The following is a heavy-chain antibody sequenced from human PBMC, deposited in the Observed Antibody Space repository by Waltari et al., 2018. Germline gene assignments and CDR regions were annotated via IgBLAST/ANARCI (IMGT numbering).Heavy chain of an antibody. CDR1: GGSISSYY. J-gene: IGHJ5*02. CDR3: ARGGIAVAGPFGWFDP. V-gene: IGHV4-59*01. CDR2: IYYSGST. D-gene: IGHD6-19*01. Sequence: QVQLQESGPGLVKPSETLALTCTVSGGSISSYYWSWIRPSPGKGLEWIGYIYYSGSTNYNPSLKSRVTISVDTSKNQFSLKLSSVTAADTAVYYCARGGIAVAGPFGWFDPWGQGTLVTVSS.